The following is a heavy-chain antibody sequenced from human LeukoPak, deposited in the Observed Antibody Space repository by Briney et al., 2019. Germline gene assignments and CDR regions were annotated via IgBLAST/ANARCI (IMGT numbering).Heavy chain of an antibody. D-gene: IGHD5-24*01. CDR3: ARVLRTDGYNIFDY. Sequence: GGSLRLSCAASGFTFSSYEMNWVRQAPGKGLEWVSYISSSGSTIYYADSVKGRFTISRDNAKNSLYLQMNSLRAEDTAVYYCARVLRTDGYNIFDYWDQGTLVTVSS. CDR2: ISSSGSTI. J-gene: IGHJ4*02. V-gene: IGHV3-48*03. CDR1: GFTFSSYE.